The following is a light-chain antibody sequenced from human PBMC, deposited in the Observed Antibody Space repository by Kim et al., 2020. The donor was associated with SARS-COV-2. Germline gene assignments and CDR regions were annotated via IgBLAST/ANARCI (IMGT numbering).Light chain of an antibody. V-gene: IGLV1-47*01. CDR2: RNN. J-gene: IGLJ3*02. CDR3: VAWDDSLSGPV. Sequence: QSVLTQPPSASGTPGQTVTISCSGSSSNIGSNYVSWYQQLPGTAPKLLIYRNNQRPSGVPDRFSGSKSGTSASLAISGLRSEDETDYYCVAWDDSLSGPVFGGGTKVTVL. CDR1: SSNIGSNY.